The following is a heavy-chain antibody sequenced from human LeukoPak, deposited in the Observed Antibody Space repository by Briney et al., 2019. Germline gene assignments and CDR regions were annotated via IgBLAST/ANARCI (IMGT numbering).Heavy chain of an antibody. V-gene: IGHV3-23*01. CDR3: AKGELLRFLSPLDY. J-gene: IGHJ4*02. CDR1: GFTFSSYA. CDR2: ISGSGGST. D-gene: IGHD3-3*01. Sequence: PGGSLRLSCAASGFTFSSYAMSWVRQAPGKGLEWVSAISGSGGSTYYADSVKGRFTISRDNSKNTLYLQMNSLRAEDTAVYYCAKGELLRFLSPLDYWGQGTLVTVSS.